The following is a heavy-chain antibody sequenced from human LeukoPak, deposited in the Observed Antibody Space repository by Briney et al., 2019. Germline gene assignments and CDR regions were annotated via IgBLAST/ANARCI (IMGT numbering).Heavy chain of an antibody. CDR1: GFTFSSYE. V-gene: IGHV3-48*03. CDR3: PRESMATALSFDY. Sequence: QSGGSLRLSCAASGFTFSSYEMNWVRQAPGKGLEWVSYISSSGSTIDYADSVKGRFTISRENAKNSLYLQMNSLRAEDTAVYYCPRESMATALSFDYWGQGTLVTVSS. J-gene: IGHJ4*02. CDR2: ISSSGSTI. D-gene: IGHD5-24*01.